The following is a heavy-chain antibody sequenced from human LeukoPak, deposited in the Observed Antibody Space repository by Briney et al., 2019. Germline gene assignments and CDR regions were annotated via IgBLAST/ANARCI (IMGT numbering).Heavy chain of an antibody. J-gene: IGHJ6*04. CDR2: ISPSGGAS. D-gene: IGHD3-10*01. V-gene: IGHV3-23*01. CDR1: GVTLGRYA. CDR3: VRKVYYYMDV. Sequence: PGGSLRLFCAASGVTLGRYAVNWARQAPGRGLEWVSYISPSGGASVYAESVKGRFTISRDNSKNMVYLHLDSLRAEDTAKYYCVRKVYYYMDVWGNGTTVTVSS.